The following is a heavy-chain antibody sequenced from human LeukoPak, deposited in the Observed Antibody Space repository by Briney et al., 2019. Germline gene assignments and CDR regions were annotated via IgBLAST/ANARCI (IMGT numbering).Heavy chain of an antibody. CDR3: ARLYSTKYFQH. J-gene: IGHJ1*01. D-gene: IGHD2-21*01. CDR2: IYPGDSDT. V-gene: IGHV5-51*01. CDR1: GYSFNNYW. Sequence: GESLKISCKGPGYSFNNYWIGWVRQMPGKGLEWMGIIYPGDSDTTYSPSFQGQVTISADKSISTAYLQWSSLKASDTAMYYCARLYSTKYFQHWGQGTLVTVSS.